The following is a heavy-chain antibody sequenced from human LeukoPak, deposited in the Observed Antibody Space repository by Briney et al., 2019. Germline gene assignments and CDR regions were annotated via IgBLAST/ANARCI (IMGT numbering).Heavy chain of an antibody. J-gene: IGHJ4*02. D-gene: IGHD3-3*01. V-gene: IGHV5-51*01. CDR3: ARQNDFRLDY. Sequence: GESLRISCKGSGYTFSSYWIGWERQMPGKGMEWMGIIYPGDSDTRYSPSLQGQVTISVDTSIGTAYLQWSSLKASDTAIYYCARQNDFRLDYGSQGTLVTVSS. CDR2: IYPGDSDT. CDR1: GYTFSSYW.